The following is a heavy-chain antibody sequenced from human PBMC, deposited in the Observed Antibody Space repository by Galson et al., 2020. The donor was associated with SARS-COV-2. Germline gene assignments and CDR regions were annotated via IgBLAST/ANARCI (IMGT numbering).Heavy chain of an antibody. V-gene: IGHV2-70*11. D-gene: IGHD6-19*01. CDR2: IDWDDDE. J-gene: IGHJ4*02. Sequence: SGPTLVKPTQTLTLTCTFSGFSLSTSGMCVSWIRQPPGKALEWLARIDWDDDEYYSTSLKTRLTISKDTSKNQVVLTMTNMDPVDTATYYCARIDSSGCRGNYWGQGTLVTVSS. CDR3: ARIDSSGCRGNY. CDR1: GFSLSTSGMC.